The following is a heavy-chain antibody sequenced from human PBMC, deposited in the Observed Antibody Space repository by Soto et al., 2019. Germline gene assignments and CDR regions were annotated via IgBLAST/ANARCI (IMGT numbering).Heavy chain of an antibody. V-gene: IGHV4-34*01. CDR1: GGSFSGYY. CDR2: INHSGST. Sequence: SETLYLTCSVYGGSFSGYYWTWIRQPPGTGLEWIGEINHSGSTNYNPSLKSRVTISVDTSKNQFSLKLASVTAADTAVYYCARGKITGLFDYWGQGTLVTVS. D-gene: IGHD2-8*02. J-gene: IGHJ4*02. CDR3: ARGKITGLFDY.